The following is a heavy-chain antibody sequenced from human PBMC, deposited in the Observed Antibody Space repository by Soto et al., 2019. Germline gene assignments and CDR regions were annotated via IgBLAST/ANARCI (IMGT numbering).Heavy chain of an antibody. V-gene: IGHV3-66*01. J-gene: IGHJ4*02. D-gene: IGHD6-6*01. CDR3: ARDSSSVGIEY. CDR1: GFTVSSNY. CDR2: IYRDGNT. Sequence: VQLGESGGGLVQPGWSLRLSCAASGFTVSSNYMSWVRQAPGKGLEWVSLIYRDGNTYYADSVKGRFTISRDNSKNTLYLQLNSLRVEDTAVYYCARDSSSVGIEYWGQGTLVTVSP.